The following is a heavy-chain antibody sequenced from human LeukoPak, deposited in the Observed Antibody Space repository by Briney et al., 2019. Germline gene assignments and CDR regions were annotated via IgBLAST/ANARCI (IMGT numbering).Heavy chain of an antibody. CDR3: ARAHRYCSGGSCPFAFDP. J-gene: IGHJ5*02. V-gene: IGHV3-48*03. Sequence: PGGSLRLSCAASGFTFSTYEMNWVRQAPGKGLEWVSYISSSGSTIYYADSVKGRFTISRDNAKNSLYLQMNSLRAEDTAVYYCARAHRYCSGGSCPFAFDPWGQGTLVTVSS. CDR1: GFTFSTYE. D-gene: IGHD2-15*01. CDR2: ISSSGSTI.